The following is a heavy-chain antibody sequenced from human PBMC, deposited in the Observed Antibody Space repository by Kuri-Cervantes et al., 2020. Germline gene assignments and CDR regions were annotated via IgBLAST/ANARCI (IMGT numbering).Heavy chain of an antibody. V-gene: IGHV3-7*01. CDR2: IKQDGSEK. D-gene: IGHD6-13*01. J-gene: IGHJ4*02. Sequence: GESLKISCAASGFTFSSYWMSWVRQAPGKGLEWAANIKQDGSEKYYVDSVKGRFTISRDNAKNSLYLQMNSLRAEDTAVYYCARVSSDIAAAGYFDYWGQGTLVTVSS. CDR3: ARVSSDIAAAGYFDY. CDR1: GFTFSSYW.